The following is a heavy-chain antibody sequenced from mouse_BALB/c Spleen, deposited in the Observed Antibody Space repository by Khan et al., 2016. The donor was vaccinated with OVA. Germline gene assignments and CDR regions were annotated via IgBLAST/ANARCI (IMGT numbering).Heavy chain of an antibody. CDR1: GYTFTSFY. J-gene: IGHJ3*01. D-gene: IGHD2-1*01. CDR2: INPSNGDT. V-gene: IGHV1S81*02. Sequence: VQLQQPGAELVKPGASVKISCKASGYTFTSFYMYWVKQRPGQGLEWIGGINPSNGDTHFYEKFKSQATLTVDKSSTTAYLQYSSLTSDDSSVYYCARSGYGNPFAYWGQGTLVTVSA. CDR3: ARSGYGNPFAY.